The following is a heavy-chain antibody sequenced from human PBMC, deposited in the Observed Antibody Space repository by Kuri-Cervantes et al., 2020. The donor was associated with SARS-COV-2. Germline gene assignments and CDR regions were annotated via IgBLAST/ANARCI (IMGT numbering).Heavy chain of an antibody. CDR3: ARVLMGYYYGMDV. V-gene: IGHV1-46*01. Sequence: ASVKVSCKASGYTFTSYAMNWVRQAPGQGLEWMGIINPSGGSTSYAQKFQGRVTMTRDTSTSTVYMELSSLRSEDTAVYYCARVLMGYYYGMDVWGQGTTVTVSS. CDR2: INPSGGST. CDR1: GYTFTSYA. J-gene: IGHJ6*02.